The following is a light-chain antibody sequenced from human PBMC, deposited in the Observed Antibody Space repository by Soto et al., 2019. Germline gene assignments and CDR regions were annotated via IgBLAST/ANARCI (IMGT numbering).Light chain of an antibody. Sequence: EIVLTQSPATLSLSPGETATLSCRASQSVSSYLAWYQQKPGQTPRLLIYDASNRATGIPARFSGSGSGIDFTLTISRLEPEDFAVYYCQQRSTWSFGQGTRLDIK. CDR3: QQRSTWS. CDR1: QSVSSY. V-gene: IGKV3-11*01. J-gene: IGKJ5*01. CDR2: DAS.